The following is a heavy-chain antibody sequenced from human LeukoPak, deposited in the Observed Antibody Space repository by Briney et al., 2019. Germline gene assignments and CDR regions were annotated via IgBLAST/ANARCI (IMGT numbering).Heavy chain of an antibody. D-gene: IGHD3-22*01. CDR3: ARGPYYYDGSGYFYDY. J-gene: IGHJ4*02. CDR1: GFTFSSYS. CDR2: ISSSSSYI. Sequence: SGGSLRLSCAASGFTFSSYSMNWVRQAPGKGLEWVSSISSSSSYIYYADSVKGRFTISRDNAKNSLYLQMNSLRAEDTAVYYCARGPYYYDGSGYFYDYWGQGTLVTVSS. V-gene: IGHV3-21*01.